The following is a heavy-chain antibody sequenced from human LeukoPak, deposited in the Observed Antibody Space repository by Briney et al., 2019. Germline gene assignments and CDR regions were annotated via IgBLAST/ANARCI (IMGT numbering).Heavy chain of an antibody. V-gene: IGHV4-34*01. J-gene: IGHJ4*02. CDR1: GGSISNKY. CDR2: INHSGST. D-gene: IGHD6-13*01. Sequence: KTSETLSLTCTVSGGSISNKYWSWIRQPPGKGLEWIGEINHSGSTYYNPSLKSRVTISVDTSKNQFSLKLSSVTAADTAVYYCARNLIPEQLVLNFWGQGTLVTVSS. CDR3: ARNLIPEQLVLNF.